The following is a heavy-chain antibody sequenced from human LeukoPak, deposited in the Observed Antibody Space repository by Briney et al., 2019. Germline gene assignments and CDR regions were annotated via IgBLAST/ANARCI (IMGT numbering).Heavy chain of an antibody. Sequence: GGSLRLSCEVSGLTFSGFEMNWVRQAPGKGLEWVSYISSSSSTIYYADSVKGRFTISRDNAKNSLYLQMNSLRAEDTAVYYCARIPPIEWGSGWLKSIWGQGTLVTVSS. J-gene: IGHJ4*02. D-gene: IGHD6-19*01. CDR2: ISSSSSTI. CDR1: GLTFSGFE. CDR3: ARIPPIEWGSGWLKSI. V-gene: IGHV3-48*03.